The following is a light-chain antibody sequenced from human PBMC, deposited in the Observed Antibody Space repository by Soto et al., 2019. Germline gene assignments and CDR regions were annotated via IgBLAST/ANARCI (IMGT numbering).Light chain of an antibody. CDR3: QQPSNWPPIYT. Sequence: EIVLTQSPATLSLSPGERATLSCRASQSDSRYLAWYQQKPGQAPRLLIYDASNRATGIPARFSGSGSGTDFTLTISSLEPEDFAVYYCQQPSNWPPIYTFGQGTKLEIK. V-gene: IGKV3-11*01. J-gene: IGKJ2*01. CDR2: DAS. CDR1: QSDSRY.